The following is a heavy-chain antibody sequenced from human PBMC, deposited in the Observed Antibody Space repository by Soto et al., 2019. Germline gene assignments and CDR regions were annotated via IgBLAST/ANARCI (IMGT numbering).Heavy chain of an antibody. CDR1: GYTFTSYA. CDR2: INAGKGNT. J-gene: IGHJ4*02. CDR3: ARDSGLAYFDY. D-gene: IGHD3-10*01. Sequence: QVQLVQSGAEVKKPGASVKVSCKASGYTFTSYAMHWVRQAPGQRLEWMGWINAGKGNTKYSQKFQGRVTITRDTSASTADMELSSLRSEDTAVYSCARDSGLAYFDYWGQGTLVTVSS. V-gene: IGHV1-3*01.